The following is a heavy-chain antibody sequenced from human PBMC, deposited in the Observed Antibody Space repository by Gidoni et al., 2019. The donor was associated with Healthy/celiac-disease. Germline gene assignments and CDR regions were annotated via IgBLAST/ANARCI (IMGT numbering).Heavy chain of an antibody. Sequence: QVHLHATGPGLVRPSQTLSLSPTVSGRSLICSSDYSGCIRQSPGKGLDWIGSIYYSESTYYNPSLKRRVTISVDTSKNQFSLKLRSVTAADTAVYYCASSYCSSTSCYDYYYYGMDVWGQGTTVTVSS. D-gene: IGHD2-2*01. J-gene: IGHJ6*02. CDR2: IYYSEST. CDR3: ASSYCSSTSCYDYYYYGMDV. CDR1: GRSLICSSDY. V-gene: IGHV4-39*01.